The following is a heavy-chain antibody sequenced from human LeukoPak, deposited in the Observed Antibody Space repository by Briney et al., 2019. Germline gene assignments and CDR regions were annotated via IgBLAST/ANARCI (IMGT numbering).Heavy chain of an antibody. D-gene: IGHD3-22*01. CDR2: ISTSGST. Sequence: SETLSLTCTVSGGSISSYYWSWLRQPAGKGLESLGYISTSGSTNYNPSLQHRVTMSVDTSKNQFSLKLSSVPCADTAVYYGARVRYSDSSVLTRKRSHYFDYWGQGTLVTVPS. CDR3: ARVRYSDSSVLTRKRSHYFDY. CDR1: GGSISSYY. J-gene: IGHJ4*02. V-gene: IGHV4-4*07.